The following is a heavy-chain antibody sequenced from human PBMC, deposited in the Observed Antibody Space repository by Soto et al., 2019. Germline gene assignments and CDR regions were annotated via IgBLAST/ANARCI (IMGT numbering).Heavy chain of an antibody. CDR1: GYTFTGYY. V-gene: IGHV1-2*02. J-gene: IGHJ3*02. CDR3: AKRGARGGERDAFDI. Sequence: ASVKVSCKASGYTFTGYYMHWVRQAPGQGLEWMGWINPNSGGTNYAQKFQGRVTMTRDTSISTAYMELNRLRSDDTAVYYCAKRGARGGERDAFDIWGQGTMVTVSS. CDR2: INPNSGGT. D-gene: IGHD1-26*01.